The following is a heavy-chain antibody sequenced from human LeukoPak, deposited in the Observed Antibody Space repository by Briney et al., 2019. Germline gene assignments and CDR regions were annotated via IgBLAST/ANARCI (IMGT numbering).Heavy chain of an antibody. CDR2: INSDGSST. J-gene: IGHJ4*02. D-gene: IGHD6-19*01. CDR3: AREGSGWYFRQFDY. Sequence: GGSLRLSCAASGFTFSSYWMHWVRHAPGKGLVWVSRINSDGSSTSYADSVKGRFTISRDNAKNTLYLQMNSLRAEGTAVYYCAREGSGWYFRQFDYWGQGTLVTVSS. CDR1: GFTFSSYW. V-gene: IGHV3-74*01.